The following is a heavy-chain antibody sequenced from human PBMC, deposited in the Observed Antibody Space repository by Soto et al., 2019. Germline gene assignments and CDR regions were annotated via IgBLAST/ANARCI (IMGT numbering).Heavy chain of an antibody. D-gene: IGHD1-7*01. Sequence: SVKVSCKASGGTFSSYAISWVRQAPGQGLEWMGGIIPIFGTANYAQKFQGRVTITADESTSTAYMELSSLRSEDTAVHYCARDAGTTIFNWFDPWGQGTLVTVSS. CDR1: GGTFSSYA. J-gene: IGHJ5*02. CDR3: ARDAGTTIFNWFDP. V-gene: IGHV1-69*13. CDR2: IIPIFGTA.